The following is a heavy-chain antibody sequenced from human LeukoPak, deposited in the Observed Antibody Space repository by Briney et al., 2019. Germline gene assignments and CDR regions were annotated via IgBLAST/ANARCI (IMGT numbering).Heavy chain of an antibody. V-gene: IGHV3-74*01. Sequence: GGSLRLSCAASGFTFSSYWMHWVRQAPGKELVWVSRINSDGSSTSYADSVKGRFTISRDNAKNTLYLQMNSLRAEDTAVYYCARDRASSWHNWFDPWGQGTLVTVSS. J-gene: IGHJ5*02. CDR1: GFTFSSYW. CDR2: INSDGSST. CDR3: ARDRASSWHNWFDP. D-gene: IGHD6-13*01.